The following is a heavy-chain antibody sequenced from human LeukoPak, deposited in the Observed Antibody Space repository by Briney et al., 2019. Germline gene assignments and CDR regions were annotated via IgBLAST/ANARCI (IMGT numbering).Heavy chain of an antibody. J-gene: IGHJ3*02. Sequence: PGGSLRLSCAASGFTVSSNYMSWVRQAPGKGLEWVSVIYSGGSTYYADSVKGRFTISRDNSKNTLYLQMNSLRAEDTAVYYCARGPCSYGDAFDIWGQGTMVTVSS. CDR3: ARGPCSYGDAFDI. V-gene: IGHV3-53*01. D-gene: IGHD5-18*01. CDR1: GFTVSSNY. CDR2: IYSGGST.